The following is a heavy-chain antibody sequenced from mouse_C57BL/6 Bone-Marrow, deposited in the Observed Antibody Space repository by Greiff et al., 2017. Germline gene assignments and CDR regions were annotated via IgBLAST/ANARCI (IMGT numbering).Heavy chain of an antibody. Sequence: EVQLQQSGPVLVKPGASVKMSCKASGYTFTDYYMNWVKQSPGKSLEWIGVINPYNGGTSYNQKFKGKATLTVDKSSSTAYMELNSLTSEDSAVYYCARTLLLRYWYFDVWGTGTTVTVSS. CDR2: INPYNGGT. CDR3: ARTLLLRYWYFDV. D-gene: IGHD1-1*01. CDR1: GYTFTDYY. V-gene: IGHV1-19*01. J-gene: IGHJ1*03.